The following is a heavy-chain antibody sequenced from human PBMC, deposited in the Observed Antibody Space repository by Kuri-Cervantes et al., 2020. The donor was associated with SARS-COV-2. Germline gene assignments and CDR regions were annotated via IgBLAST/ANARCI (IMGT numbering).Heavy chain of an antibody. J-gene: IGHJ6*02. CDR1: GGSISSGGYY. CDR3: ARNGRMAVPAAIRHYYYYYGMDV. V-gene: IGHV4-31*01. D-gene: IGHD2-2*01. Sequence: SETLSLTCTVSGGSISSGGYYWSWIRQHPGKGLEWIGYIYYSGSTYYNPSLKSLVTISVDTSKNQFSLKLSSVTAADTAVYYCARNGRMAVPAAIRHYYYYYGMDVWGQGTTVTVSS. CDR2: IYYSGST.